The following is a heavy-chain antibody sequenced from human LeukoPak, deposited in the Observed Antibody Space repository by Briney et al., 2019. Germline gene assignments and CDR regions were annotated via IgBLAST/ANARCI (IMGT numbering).Heavy chain of an antibody. J-gene: IGHJ4*02. CDR1: GFTVSSID. D-gene: IGHD6-19*01. CDR2: ISNNGGYT. CDR3: AKAGVAGTKEFDY. Sequence: PGGSLRLSCAASGFTVSSIDMSWVRQAPGKGLEWVSAISNNGGYTYYADSVQGRFTISRDNSKSTLCLQMNSLRAEDTAVYYCAKAGVAGTKEFDYWGQGTLVTVSS. V-gene: IGHV3-23*01.